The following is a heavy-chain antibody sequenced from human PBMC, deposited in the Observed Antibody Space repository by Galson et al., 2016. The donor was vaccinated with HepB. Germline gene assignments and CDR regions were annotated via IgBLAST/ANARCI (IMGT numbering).Heavy chain of an antibody. D-gene: IGHD6-13*01. J-gene: IGHJ4*02. CDR1: GFTFSDYA. CDR3: AKDRYSSNSYFDY. V-gene: IGHV3-48*04. CDR2: IAARSTTI. Sequence: SLRLSCAASGFTFSDYAMNWVRQAPGKGLEWISFIAARSTTIYYADSVEGRFTISRDNAKNSLYLQMNSLRTEDTALYYCAKDRYSSNSYFDYWGQGTLVTVSS.